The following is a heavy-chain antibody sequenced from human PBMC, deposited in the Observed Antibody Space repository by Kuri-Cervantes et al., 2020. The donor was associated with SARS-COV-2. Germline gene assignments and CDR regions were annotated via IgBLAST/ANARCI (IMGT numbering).Heavy chain of an antibody. CDR3: ARGRQVRLRFLEWLFEWFDP. CDR2: INPNSGGT. CDR1: GYTFTGYY. D-gene: IGHD3-3*01. Sequence: ASVKVSCKASGYTFTGYYMHWVRQAPGQGLERMGWINPNSGGTNYAQKFQGRVTMTRDTSISTAYMELSRLRSDDTAVYYCARGRQVRLRFLEWLFEWFDPWGQGTLVTVSS. J-gene: IGHJ5*02. V-gene: IGHV1-2*02.